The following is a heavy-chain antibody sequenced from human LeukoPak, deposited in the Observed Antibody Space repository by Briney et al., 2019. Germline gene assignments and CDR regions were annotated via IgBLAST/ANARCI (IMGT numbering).Heavy chain of an antibody. V-gene: IGHV3-48*02. Sequence: GRSLSLSRAASGLTFRCYSMKWVRQAPPKGLEWISYSSSGGGGTYYADSVKGRFTISRDNAKYSLYLQMNSLRDEDTAVYFCARARSSGWVIDSWGQGTLVTVSS. J-gene: IGHJ4*02. CDR3: ARARSSGWVIDS. CDR2: SSSGGGGT. D-gene: IGHD6-19*01. CDR1: GLTFRCYS.